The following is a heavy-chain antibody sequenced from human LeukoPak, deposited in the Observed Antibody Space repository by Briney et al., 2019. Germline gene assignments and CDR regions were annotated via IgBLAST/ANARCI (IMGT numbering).Heavy chain of an antibody. Sequence: PSETLSLTCAVYGGSFSGYYWSWIRQPPGKGLEWIGEINHSGSTNYNPSLKSRVTISVDTSKNQFSLKLNSVTAADTAVCYCAREGPYRPDAFDIWGQGTMVTVSS. V-gene: IGHV4-34*01. D-gene: IGHD4-11*01. CDR3: AREGPYRPDAFDI. J-gene: IGHJ3*02. CDR2: INHSGST. CDR1: GGSFSGYY.